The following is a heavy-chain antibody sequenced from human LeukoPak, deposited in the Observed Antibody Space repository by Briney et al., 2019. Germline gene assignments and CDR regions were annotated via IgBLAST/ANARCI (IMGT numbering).Heavy chain of an antibody. Sequence: SETLSLTCAVYGGSFSGYYWSWIRQPPGKGLEWIGEINHSGSTNYNPSLKSRVTISVDTSKNQFSLKLSSVTAADTAVYYCARGLFYYGSGSYPSWGQGTLVTVSS. D-gene: IGHD3-10*01. CDR1: GGSFSGYY. J-gene: IGHJ4*02. CDR2: INHSGST. CDR3: ARGLFYYGSGSYPS. V-gene: IGHV4-34*01.